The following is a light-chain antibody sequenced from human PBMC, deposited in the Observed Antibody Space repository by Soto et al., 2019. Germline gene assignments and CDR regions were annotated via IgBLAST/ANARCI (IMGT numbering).Light chain of an antibody. CDR3: QQSYSTPVLS. CDR2: AAS. J-gene: IGKJ4*01. CDR1: QSISSY. V-gene: IGKV1-39*01. Sequence: DIQMTQSPSSLSASVGDRVTITCRASQSISSYLNWYQQKPGKAPKLLIYAASSLQSGVPSRFSGSGSGTDFTLSISRLQAEDFETYDGQQSYSTPVLSFGGGNKVELK.